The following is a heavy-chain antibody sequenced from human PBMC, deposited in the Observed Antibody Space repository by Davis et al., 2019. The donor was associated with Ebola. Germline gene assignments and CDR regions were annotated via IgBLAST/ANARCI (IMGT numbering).Heavy chain of an antibody. Sequence: ASVKVSCKASGYTFTDYYIHWVRQAPGQGLEWMAWIDPKSGGGNYAPKFQGRVTMTTDTSISTSYMDLSSLRSDVTAVFYCVRELHGGEFNYWGQGTLVSVSS. D-gene: IGHD3-16*01. CDR2: IDPKSGGG. V-gene: IGHV1-2*02. CDR3: VRELHGGEFNY. J-gene: IGHJ4*02. CDR1: GYTFTDYY.